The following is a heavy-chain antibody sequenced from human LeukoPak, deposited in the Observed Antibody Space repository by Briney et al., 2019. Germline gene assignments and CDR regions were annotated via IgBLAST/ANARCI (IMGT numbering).Heavy chain of an antibody. J-gene: IGHJ6*02. CDR2: LSYDGSNE. Sequence: GGSLRLSCAASGFIFHNYWMSWVRQAPGKGLEWVAVLSYDGSNEYYGDSVRGRFTISRDNAKNTLFLQMNSLRGEDTAVYYCARARAVAGYSYYYYGMDVWGQGTTVTVSS. CDR3: ARARAVAGYSYYYYGMDV. V-gene: IGHV3-30-3*01. D-gene: IGHD6-19*01. CDR1: GFIFHNYW.